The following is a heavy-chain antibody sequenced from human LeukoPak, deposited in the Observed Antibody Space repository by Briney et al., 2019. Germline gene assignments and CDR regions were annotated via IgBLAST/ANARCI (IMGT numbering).Heavy chain of an antibody. D-gene: IGHD3-10*01. V-gene: IGHV3-23*01. CDR3: AKDGYLWFGEWNYYYGMDV. CDR1: GFTFSSYA. CDR2: ISGSGGST. J-gene: IGHJ6*02. Sequence: PGGSLRLSCAASGFTFSSYAMSWVRQAPGKGLEWVSAISGSGGSTYYADSVKGRFTISRDNSKNTLYLQMNSLRAEDTAVYYCAKDGYLWFGEWNYYYGMDVWGQGTTVTVSS.